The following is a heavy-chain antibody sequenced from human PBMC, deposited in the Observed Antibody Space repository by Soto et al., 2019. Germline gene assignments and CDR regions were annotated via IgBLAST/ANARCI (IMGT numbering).Heavy chain of an antibody. D-gene: IGHD1-26*01. V-gene: IGHV4-34*01. CDR1: GGSFSGYY. CDR3: ARSGTGLLDP. J-gene: IGHJ5*02. Sequence: QVQLQQWGAGLLKPSETLSLTCAVYGGSFSGYYWTWIRQPPGKGLEWIGEINHSGRTNHNPSLKSRVTISVDTSKNQFSLKLSSVTAADTAVYYCARSGTGLLDPWGQGTLVTVSS. CDR2: INHSGRT.